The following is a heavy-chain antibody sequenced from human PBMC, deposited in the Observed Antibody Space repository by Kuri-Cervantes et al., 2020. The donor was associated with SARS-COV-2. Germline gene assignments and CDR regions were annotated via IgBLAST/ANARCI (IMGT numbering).Heavy chain of an antibody. V-gene: IGHV3-21*01. Sequence: GESLKISCAASGFTFSSYSMNWVRQAPGKGLEWVSSISSSSSYIYYADSVKGRFTISRDNAKNSLYLQMNSLRAEDTAVDYCARDRRISYSNYWRDYYYYMDVWGKGTTVTVSS. CDR2: ISSSSSYI. CDR1: GFTFSSYS. D-gene: IGHD4-11*01. J-gene: IGHJ6*03. CDR3: ARDRRISYSNYWRDYYYYMDV.